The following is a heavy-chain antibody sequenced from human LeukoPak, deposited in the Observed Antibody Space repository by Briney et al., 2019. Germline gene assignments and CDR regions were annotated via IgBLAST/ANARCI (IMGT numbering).Heavy chain of an antibody. CDR3: ARDGNTYGPDFDH. CDR2: VNINEGP. CDR1: GGSISDFH. D-gene: IGHD3-10*01. V-gene: IGHV4-4*07. Sequence: SETLSLTCTVSGGSISDFHWSWIRQPAGKGLEWIGHVNINEGPKYNPSLRSRVIMSTDTSRNQYSLELTSVTAADTAVYYCARDGNTYGPDFDHWGQGTLVTVSS. J-gene: IGHJ4*02.